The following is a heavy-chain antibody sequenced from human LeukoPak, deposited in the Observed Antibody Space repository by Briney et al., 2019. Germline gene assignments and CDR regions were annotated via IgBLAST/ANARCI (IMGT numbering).Heavy chain of an antibody. V-gene: IGHV3-11*04. CDR1: GFTFSDYY. J-gene: IGHJ4*02. CDR3: SRDPRPCDY. Sequence: PGGSLRLSCAASGFTFSDYYMSWIRQAPGKGLESVAYISGSGSVIVYADSVKGRFTISRDNAQNSLYLQTNSLRDEDTAVYYCSRDPRPCDYWGQGTLVTVSS. CDR2: ISGSGSVI.